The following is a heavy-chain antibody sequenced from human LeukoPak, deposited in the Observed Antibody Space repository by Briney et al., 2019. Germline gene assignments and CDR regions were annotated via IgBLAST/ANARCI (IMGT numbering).Heavy chain of an antibody. CDR2: IKQDGSEK. V-gene: IGHV3-7*01. CDR1: GFTFSSYW. J-gene: IGHJ4*02. D-gene: IGHD4-23*01. CDR3: ARGQFPGLTLPFDY. Sequence: GSLRLSCAASGFTFSSYWMSWVRQAPGKGLEWVANIKQDGSEKYYVDSVKGRFTISRDNAKNSLYLQMNSLRAEDTAVYYCARGQFPGLTLPFDYWGQGTLVTVSS.